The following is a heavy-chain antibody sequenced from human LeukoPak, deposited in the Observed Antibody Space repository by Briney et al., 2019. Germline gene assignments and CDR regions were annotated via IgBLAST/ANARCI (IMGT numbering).Heavy chain of an antibody. CDR2: INHSGST. V-gene: IGHV4-34*01. J-gene: IGHJ4*02. CDR1: GGSISGYY. D-gene: IGHD4-17*01. CDR3: ARVETTVTSFDY. Sequence: SETLSLTCTVSGGSISGYYWSWIRQPPGKGLEWIGEINHSGSTNYNPSLKSRVTISVDTSKNQFSLKLSSVTAADTAVYYCARVETTVTSFDYWGQGTLVTVSS.